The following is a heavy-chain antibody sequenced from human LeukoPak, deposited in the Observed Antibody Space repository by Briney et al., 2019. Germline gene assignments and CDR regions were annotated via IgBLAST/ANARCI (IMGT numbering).Heavy chain of an antibody. CDR1: GFTFSTYW. CDR3: ARDSSGWGFDY. J-gene: IGHJ4*02. Sequence: GGSLRLSCAASGFTFSTYWMHWVRQAPGKGLVWVSGIGGDGSSTIYADSVKGRFTISRDNARNTPYLQVNSLRAEDTAVYYCARDSSGWGFDYWGQGSLVTVSS. V-gene: IGHV3-74*01. D-gene: IGHD6-25*01. CDR2: IGGDGSST.